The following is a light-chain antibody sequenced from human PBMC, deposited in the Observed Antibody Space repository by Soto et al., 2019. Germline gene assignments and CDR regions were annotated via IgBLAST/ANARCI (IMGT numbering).Light chain of an antibody. CDR2: AAS. CDR3: QRSFSAPPT. J-gene: IGKJ2*01. CDR1: QSIGTY. Sequence: DIQMTQSPSSLSSSVGDRVTITCRASQSIGTYLNWYLQNPGKAPQLLIHAASSLQTGVPSRFSGNGPGTEITLLINSLLPGDFPSFYCQRSFSAPPTVGQSTKLAIK. V-gene: IGKV1-39*01.